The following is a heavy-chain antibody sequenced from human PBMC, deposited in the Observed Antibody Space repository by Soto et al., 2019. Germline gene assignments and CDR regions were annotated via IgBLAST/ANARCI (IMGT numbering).Heavy chain of an antibody. J-gene: IGHJ6*01. CDR2: INTRGDTT. D-gene: IGHD3-3*01. CDR3: VKDWSGDSCPCMDV. V-gene: IGHV3-23*01. CDR1: GFTFSNHA. Sequence: GGSLRLSCGASGFTFSNHAMTWVRQAPGKGLEWVSAINTRGDTTYYADSVKGRFTISRDNSKNTLYLQMNSLRGEDTAIYYCVKDWSGDSCPCMDVWGQGTPVTVSS.